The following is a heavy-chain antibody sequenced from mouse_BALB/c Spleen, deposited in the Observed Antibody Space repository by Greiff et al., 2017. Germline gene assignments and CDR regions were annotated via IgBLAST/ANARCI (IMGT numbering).Heavy chain of an antibody. Sequence: EVQRVESGGGLVKPGGSLKLSCAASGFTFSSYAMSWVRQTPEKRLEWVATISSGGSYTYYPDTVTGRFTISRDNAKNTLYLEMSSLRSEDTAMYYCARDGYYWFAYWGQGTLVTVSA. CDR1: GFTFSSYA. V-gene: IGHV5-9-4*01. CDR2: ISSGGSYT. D-gene: IGHD2-3*01. CDR3: ARDGYYWFAY. J-gene: IGHJ3*01.